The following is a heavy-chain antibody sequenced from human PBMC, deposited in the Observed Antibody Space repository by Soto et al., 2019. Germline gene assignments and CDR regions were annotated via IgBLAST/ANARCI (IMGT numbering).Heavy chain of an antibody. J-gene: IGHJ6*02. D-gene: IGHD1-26*01. CDR3: TREGDFYGFDV. Sequence: GGSLRLSCTFSGFTSDDFALTWVRQAPGKGLEWLGLVRSKTYDGAAEYAASVKGRFTISRDESTSTAFLQMNRLKTEDTAVYYCTREGDFYGFDVWGQGTTVTVSS. CDR2: VRSKTYDGAA. CDR1: GFTSDDFA. V-gene: IGHV3-49*04.